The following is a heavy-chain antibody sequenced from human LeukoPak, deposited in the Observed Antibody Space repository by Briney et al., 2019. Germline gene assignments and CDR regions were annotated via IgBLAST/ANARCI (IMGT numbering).Heavy chain of an antibody. CDR1: GYSFTSYW. D-gene: IGHD2-15*01. Sequence: GESLKISCKGSGYSFTSYWIGWVRQMPGKGLEWMGIIYPGDSDTRYSPSFQGQVTISADKSISTAYLQWSSLKASDTAMYYCARPYCSGGSCQPSGVDYWGQGTLVTVSS. CDR2: IYPGDSDT. J-gene: IGHJ4*02. CDR3: ARPYCSGGSCQPSGVDY. V-gene: IGHV5-51*01.